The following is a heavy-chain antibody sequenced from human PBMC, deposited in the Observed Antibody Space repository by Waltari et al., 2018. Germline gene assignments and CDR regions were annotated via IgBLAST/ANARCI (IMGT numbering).Heavy chain of an antibody. V-gene: IGHV4-4*07. CDR1: GGPISNYY. D-gene: IGHD5-12*01. J-gene: IGHJ4*02. CDR3: AREVRRDGFNYLDY. CDR2: IYTSVSA. Sequence: QEQLQESGPGLVKPSETLSLTCSVSGGPISNYYWSWIRQPAGKGLEWIGRIYTSVSANYSPSLKSRVTMSVDTSKNQFSLKLNSVTAADTAVYYCAREVRRDGFNYLDYWGQGTLVTVSS.